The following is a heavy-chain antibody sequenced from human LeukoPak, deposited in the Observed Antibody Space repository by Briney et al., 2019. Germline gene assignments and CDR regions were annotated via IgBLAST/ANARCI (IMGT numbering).Heavy chain of an antibody. CDR2: ISSSSSYI. V-gene: IGHV3-21*01. CDR3: ATLNPYCSSTSCYMRYYYYGMDV. Sequence: GGSLRLSCAASGFTFSSYSMNWVRQAPGKGLEWVSSISSSSSYIYYADSVKGRFTISRDNAKNSLYLQMNSLRAEDTAVYYCATLNPYCSSTSCYMRYYYYGMDVWGQGTTATVSS. J-gene: IGHJ6*02. CDR1: GFTFSSYS. D-gene: IGHD2-2*01.